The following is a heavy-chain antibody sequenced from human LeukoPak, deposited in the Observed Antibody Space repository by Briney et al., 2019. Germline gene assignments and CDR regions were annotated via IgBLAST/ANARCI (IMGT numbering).Heavy chain of an antibody. J-gene: IGHJ3*02. CDR3: ARPQSKYYYDSSGYHYAFDI. CDR2: IIPIFGTA. CDR1: GGTFSSYA. V-gene: IGHV1-69*01. D-gene: IGHD3-22*01. Sequence: ASVTVSCKASGGTFSSYAISWVRQAPGQGLEWMGGIIPIFGTANYAQKFQGRVTITADESTSTAYMELSSLRSEDTAVYYCARPQSKYYYDSSGYHYAFDIWGQGTMVTVSS.